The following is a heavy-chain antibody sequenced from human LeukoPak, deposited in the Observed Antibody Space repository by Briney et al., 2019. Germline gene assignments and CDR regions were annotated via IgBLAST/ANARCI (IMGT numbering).Heavy chain of an antibody. D-gene: IGHD6-13*01. CDR2: IIPIFGTA. CDR3: ARYSSSWYPYYYYYMDV. J-gene: IGHJ6*03. CDR1: GGTFSSYA. Sequence: SVKVSCKASGGTFSSYAISWVRQAPGKGLEWMGGIIPIFGTANYAQKFQGRVTITTDESTSTAYMELSSLRSEDTAVYYCARYSSSWYPYYYYYMDVWGKGTTVTVSS. V-gene: IGHV1-69*05.